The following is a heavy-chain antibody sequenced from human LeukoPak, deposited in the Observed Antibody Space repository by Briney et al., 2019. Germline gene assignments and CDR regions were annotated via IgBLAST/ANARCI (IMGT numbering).Heavy chain of an antibody. Sequence: GALRLSCAAPGFNLYGYCISWGRQTSGKGVEWVSGINWNCGSTGYADSVKGRFTISRDNAKNSLYLQMNSLRAEDTALYYCARGLYCSSTSCYDYYYYYMDVWGKGTTVTVSS. CDR2: INWNCGST. J-gene: IGHJ6*03. CDR1: GFNLYGYC. CDR3: ARGLYCSSTSCYDYYYYYMDV. V-gene: IGHV3-20*04. D-gene: IGHD2-2*01.